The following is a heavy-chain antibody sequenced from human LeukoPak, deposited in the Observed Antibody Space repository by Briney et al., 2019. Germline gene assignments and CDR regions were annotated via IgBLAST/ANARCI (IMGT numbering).Heavy chain of an antibody. CDR1: GGSISSYY. Sequence: SETLSLTCTVSGGSISSYYWSWIRQPPGKGLEWIGYIYYSGSTNYNPSLKSRVTISVDTSKNQFSLKLSSVTAADTAVYYCAAYYYDSSGYPQEDYWGQGTLVSVSS. V-gene: IGHV4-59*01. CDR2: IYYSGST. J-gene: IGHJ4*02. D-gene: IGHD3-22*01. CDR3: AAYYYDSSGYPQEDY.